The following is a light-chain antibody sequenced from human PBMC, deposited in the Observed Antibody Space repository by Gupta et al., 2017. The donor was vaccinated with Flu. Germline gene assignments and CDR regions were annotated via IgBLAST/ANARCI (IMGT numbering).Light chain of an antibody. V-gene: IGLV1-47*01. Sequence: QSVLPPPTSASVPPGPRVTISCSASSPNIGSNYVRWYQQFAGTSPMLLIYRNNQRPSGVPDRVSASMSGTAASLAISGLRSEDEAFYYCSAWDYSRSGHVVFGGGTMVTVL. CDR3: SAWDYSRSGHVV. CDR2: RNN. CDR1: SPNIGSNY. J-gene: IGLJ2*01.